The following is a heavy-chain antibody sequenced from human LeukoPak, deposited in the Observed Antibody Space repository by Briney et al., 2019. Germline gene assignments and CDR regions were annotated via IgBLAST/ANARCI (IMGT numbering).Heavy chain of an antibody. V-gene: IGHV4-34*01. CDR3: ARNVQGIAAAGTSAYYYYYMDV. D-gene: IGHD6-13*01. Sequence: SETPSLTCAVYGGSFSGYYWSWIRQPPGKGLEWIGEINHSGSTNYNPSLKSRGTISAGTTNNQLSLKLSSVPAADTAVYYCARNVQGIAAAGTSAYYYYYMDVWGKGTTVTVSS. CDR2: INHSGST. J-gene: IGHJ6*03. CDR1: GGSFSGYY.